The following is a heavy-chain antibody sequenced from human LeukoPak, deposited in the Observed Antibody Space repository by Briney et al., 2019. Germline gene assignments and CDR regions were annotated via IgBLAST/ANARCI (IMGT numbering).Heavy chain of an antibody. CDR1: GDSFSSSSHY. CDR3: ARALGYCSSTSCYYYYYYYGMDV. D-gene: IGHD2-2*01. CDR2: IRNSGNT. V-gene: IGHV4-39*07. Sequence: SETLSLTCTVSGDSFSSSSHYWGWLRQPPGRGLEWIGSIRNSGNTYYSPSLKSRVTISVDTSKNQFSLKLSSVTAADTAVYYCARALGYCSSTSCYYYYYYYGMDVWGQGTTVTVSS. J-gene: IGHJ6*02.